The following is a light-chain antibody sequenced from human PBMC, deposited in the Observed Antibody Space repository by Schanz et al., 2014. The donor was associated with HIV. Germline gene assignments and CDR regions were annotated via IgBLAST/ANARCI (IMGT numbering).Light chain of an antibody. J-gene: IGLJ1*01. CDR1: SSNIGADYD. CDR2: DNT. V-gene: IGLV1-40*01. Sequence: QSVLAQPPSVSGAPGQRVTISCTGSSSNIGADYDVHWYQLLPGTAPKLLIFDNTHRPSGVPARFSGSKSGNTASLTVSGLQAEDEADYYCASYAGSNNFEVFGTGTKLTVL. CDR3: ASYAGSNNFEV.